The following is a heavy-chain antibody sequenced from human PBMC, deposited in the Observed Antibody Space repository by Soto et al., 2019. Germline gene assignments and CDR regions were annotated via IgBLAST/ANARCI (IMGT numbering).Heavy chain of an antibody. V-gene: IGHV1-3*01. CDR1: GYTFTSYA. Sequence: GASVKVSCKASGYTFTSYAMHWVHQAPGQRLEWMGWINAGNGNTKYSQKFQGRVTITRDTSASTAYMELSSLRSEDTAVYYCASWKTAYSSSRGWFDPWGQGTLVTVSS. J-gene: IGHJ5*02. CDR3: ASWKTAYSSSRGWFDP. CDR2: INAGNGNT. D-gene: IGHD6-13*01.